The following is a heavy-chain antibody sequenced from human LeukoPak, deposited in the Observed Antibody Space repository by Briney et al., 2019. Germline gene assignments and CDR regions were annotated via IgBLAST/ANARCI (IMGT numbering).Heavy chain of an antibody. Sequence: NPSETLSLTCTVSGGSISSGSYYWSWIRQPAGKGLEWIGRIYTSGSTNYNPSLKSRVTISVDTSKNQFSLKLSSVTAADTAVYYCARGPWRFGAAVDYWGQGTLVTVSS. V-gene: IGHV4-61*02. D-gene: IGHD3-10*01. CDR2: IYTSGST. CDR1: GGSISSGSYY. CDR3: ARGPWRFGAAVDY. J-gene: IGHJ4*02.